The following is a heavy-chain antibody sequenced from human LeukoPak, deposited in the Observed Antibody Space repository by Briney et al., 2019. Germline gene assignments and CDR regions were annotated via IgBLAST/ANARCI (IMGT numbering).Heavy chain of an antibody. CDR1: GGSISSYY. J-gene: IGHJ5*02. Sequence: SETLSLTCTVSGGSISSYYWSWIRQPPGKGLEWIGYIYYSGSTNYNPSLKSRVTISVDTSKNQFSLKLSSVTAADTAVYYCARDFQWELSNWFDPWGQGTLVTVSS. CDR3: ARDFQWELSNWFDP. D-gene: IGHD1-26*01. V-gene: IGHV4-59*01. CDR2: IYYSGST.